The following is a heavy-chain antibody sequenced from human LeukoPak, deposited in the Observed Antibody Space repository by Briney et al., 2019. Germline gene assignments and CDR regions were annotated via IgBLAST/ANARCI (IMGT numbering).Heavy chain of an antibody. CDR3: ARDERRFCSDGSCYPGDY. CDR2: ISRTSSYI. D-gene: IGHD2-15*01. J-gene: IGHJ4*02. V-gene: IGHV3-21*01. Sequence: GGSLRLSCAASGFTFSDYAMKWVRQAPGKGLEWVAAISRTSSYIYYSDSVKGRFTISRDHAENSVYPQMDSLRAEDTAVYYCARDERRFCSDGSCYPGDYWGQGTLVTVSS. CDR1: GFTFSDYA.